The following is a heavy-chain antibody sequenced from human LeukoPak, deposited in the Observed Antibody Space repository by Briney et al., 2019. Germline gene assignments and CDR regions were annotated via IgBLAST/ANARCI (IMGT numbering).Heavy chain of an antibody. Sequence: GGSLRLSCAASGFTFSTYAMHWVRQAPGKGLEWVAIISYDGSNKYYADSVKGRFTISRDNSKNTLYLQMNSLRTEDTAVYYCARDQIGVLTVDTYIGLDYWGQGTLVTVSS. CDR1: GFTFSTYA. J-gene: IGHJ4*02. CDR3: ARDQIGVLTVDTYIGLDY. D-gene: IGHD5-18*01. CDR2: ISYDGSNK. V-gene: IGHV3-30*04.